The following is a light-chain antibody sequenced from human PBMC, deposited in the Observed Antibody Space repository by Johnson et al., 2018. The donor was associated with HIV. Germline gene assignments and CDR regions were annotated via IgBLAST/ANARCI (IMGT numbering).Light chain of an antibody. CDR2: ENN. J-gene: IGLJ1*01. CDR3: GTWDSSLSTYV. V-gene: IGLV1-51*02. Sequence: HSVLTQPPSVSAAPGQKVTISCSGSSSNIGNNYVSWYQQLPGTAPKVLIHENNKRPSGIPDRFSGSKSGTSATLGITALQTGDEADYYCGTWDSSLSTYVFGTGTKVTVL. CDR1: SSNIGNNY.